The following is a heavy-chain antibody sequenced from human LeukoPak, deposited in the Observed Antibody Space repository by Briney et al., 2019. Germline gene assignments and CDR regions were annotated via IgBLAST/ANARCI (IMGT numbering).Heavy chain of an antibody. CDR1: GGSISSYY. Sequence: NPSETLSLTCTVSGGSISSYYWSWIRQPPGKGLEWIGYIYYTGSTNYNPSLESRVTISVDTSKNHFSLKLNSVTAADTAVYYCARGRRGGSLFDYWGQGTLVTVSS. CDR2: IYYTGST. V-gene: IGHV4-59*01. J-gene: IGHJ4*02. D-gene: IGHD2-15*01. CDR3: ARGRRGGSLFDY.